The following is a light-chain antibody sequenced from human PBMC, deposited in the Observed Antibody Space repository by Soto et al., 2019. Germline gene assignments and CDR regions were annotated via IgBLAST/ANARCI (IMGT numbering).Light chain of an antibody. CDR2: EGS. CDR3: CSNAGSNTSG. J-gene: IGLJ1*01. CDR1: SSDVGSYNL. V-gene: IGLV2-23*01. Sequence: SARTLHASGFGPAGQPIAISCNGTSSDVGSYNLVSWYQQHPGKAPKLMIYEGSKRPSGVSNRFSGSKSGNTASLTISGLQAEDEADYYYCSNAGSNTSGLGTGTKAAVL.